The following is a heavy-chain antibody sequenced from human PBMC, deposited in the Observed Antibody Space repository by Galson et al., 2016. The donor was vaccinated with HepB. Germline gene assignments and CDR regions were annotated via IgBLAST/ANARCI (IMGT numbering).Heavy chain of an antibody. Sequence: SLRLSCAASGFTFSNAWMSWVRQAPGKGLEWVGRIKSKTDGGATEYAAPVKGRFTISRDDSKNTLYLQMNSLKTEDTAVYYCTIPAGADRGYWGQGTLVTVSA. CDR2: IKSKTDGGAT. CDR3: TIPAGADRGY. V-gene: IGHV3-15*01. J-gene: IGHJ4*02. CDR1: GFTFSNAW. D-gene: IGHD1-14*01.